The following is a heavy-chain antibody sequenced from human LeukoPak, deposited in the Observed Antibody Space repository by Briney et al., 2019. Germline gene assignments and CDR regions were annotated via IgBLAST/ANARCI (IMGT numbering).Heavy chain of an antibody. CDR2: ISSSSSTI. Sequence: GGSLRLSCAASGFTFSSYAMSWVRQAPGKGLEWVSYISSSSSTIYYADSVKGRFTISRDNAKNSLYLQMNSLRAEDTAVYYCARDGEAYCGGDCYSDYWGQGTLVTVSS. CDR3: ARDGEAYCGGDCYSDY. V-gene: IGHV3-48*01. J-gene: IGHJ4*02. D-gene: IGHD2-21*02. CDR1: GFTFSSYA.